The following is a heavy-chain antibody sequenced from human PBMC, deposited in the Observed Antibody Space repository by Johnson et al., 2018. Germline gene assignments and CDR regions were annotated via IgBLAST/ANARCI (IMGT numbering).Heavy chain of an antibody. D-gene: IGHD3-3*01. CDR1: GFTFDDYG. V-gene: IGHV3-20*04. CDR2: FNWKRDSL. J-gene: IGHJ6*04. CDR3: TRVWSLNYLNLDV. Sequence: VQLVQSGGRVVRPGGSLRLSCEASGFTFDDYGVSWVRQVPGKGLEWVCGFNWKRDSLGCGDAVRGRFSLSREKGKKAVFLQMNNVRADDTALYFCTRVWSLNYLNLDVWGKGTTVIVSS.